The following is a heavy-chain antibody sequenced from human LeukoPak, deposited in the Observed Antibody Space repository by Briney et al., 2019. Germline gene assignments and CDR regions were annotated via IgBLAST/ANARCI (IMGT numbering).Heavy chain of an antibody. J-gene: IGHJ4*02. Sequence: KPSETLSLTGTVSGGSISSYYWSWIRQPPGKGLEWIGYIYYSGSTNNNPSLKSRVTISVDTSKNQFSLKLSSVTAADTAVYYCARVSSSSWYGSDYWGQGTLVTVSS. CDR1: GGSISSYY. CDR3: ARVSSSSWYGSDY. D-gene: IGHD6-13*01. V-gene: IGHV4-59*01. CDR2: IYYSGST.